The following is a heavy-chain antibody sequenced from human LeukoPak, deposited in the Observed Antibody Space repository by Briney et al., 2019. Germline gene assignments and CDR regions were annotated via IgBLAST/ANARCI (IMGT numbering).Heavy chain of an antibody. J-gene: IGHJ4*02. Sequence: GESLKISCKGSGYNFANFWIGWVRQMPGKGPEWRGVIWPGDSGTRYSPSFEGQVTISADKSISTAYLQWSSLKASDTSIYYCARSSYYDLMTGYNLWGQGTLVTVSS. CDR1: GYNFANFW. CDR3: ARSSYYDLMTGYNL. D-gene: IGHD3-9*01. CDR2: IWPGDSGT. V-gene: IGHV5-51*01.